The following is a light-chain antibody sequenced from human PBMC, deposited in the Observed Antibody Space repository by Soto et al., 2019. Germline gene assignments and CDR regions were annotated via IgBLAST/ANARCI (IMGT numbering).Light chain of an antibody. V-gene: IGKV3-20*01. Sequence: DIVLTQSPGTLSLSPGEGATLSCRASQSVSSSYLAWYQQKPGQAPRLLIYDASSRATGIPDRFGGSGSGTDFTLTISRLEPEDFAVYYCQQYGSLPVTFGGGTKVEIK. CDR1: QSVSSSY. J-gene: IGKJ4*01. CDR3: QQYGSLPVT. CDR2: DAS.